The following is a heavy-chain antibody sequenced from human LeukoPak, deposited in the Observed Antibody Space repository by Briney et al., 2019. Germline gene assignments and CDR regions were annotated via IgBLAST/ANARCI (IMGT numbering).Heavy chain of an antibody. CDR1: GFTFSSYS. D-gene: IGHD6-13*01. CDR2: ISSSSSYI. CDR3: ARDLGEYSSSWYSGDKFDY. V-gene: IGHV3-21*01. Sequence: GGSLRLSCAASGFTFSSYSMNWVRQAPGKGLEWVSSISSSSSYIYYADSVKGRFTISRDNAKNSLYLQMNSLRAEDTAVYYCARDLGEYSSSWYSGDKFDYWGQGTLVTVSS. J-gene: IGHJ4*02.